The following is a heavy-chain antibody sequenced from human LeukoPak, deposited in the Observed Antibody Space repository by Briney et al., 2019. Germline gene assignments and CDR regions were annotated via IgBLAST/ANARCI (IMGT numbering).Heavy chain of an antibody. CDR2: INSDGSST. D-gene: IGHD3-22*01. CDR1: GFTFSSYW. J-gene: IGHJ4*02. V-gene: IGHV3-74*01. CDR3: ARDYRTYYYDSSGPDY. Sequence: GGSLRLSCVASGFTFSSYWMHWVRQAPGKGLVWVSRINSDGSSTSYADSVKGRFTISRDNAKNTLYLQMNSLRAEDTAVYYCARDYRTYYYDSSGPDYWGQGTLVTVSS.